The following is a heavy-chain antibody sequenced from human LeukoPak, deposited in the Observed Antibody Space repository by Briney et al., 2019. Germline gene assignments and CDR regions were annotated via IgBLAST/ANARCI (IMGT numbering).Heavy chain of an antibody. J-gene: IGHJ4*02. CDR2: ISYDGSNK. D-gene: IGHD6-13*01. CDR3: ARDEHHLVQGYYFDY. Sequence: GSLRLSCAASGFTFSSYAMHWVRQAPGKGLEWVAVISYDGSNKYYADSVKGRFTISRDNSKNTLYLQMNSLRAEDTALYYCARDEHHLVQGYYFDYWGQGTLVTVSS. V-gene: IGHV3-30-3*01. CDR1: GFTFSSYA.